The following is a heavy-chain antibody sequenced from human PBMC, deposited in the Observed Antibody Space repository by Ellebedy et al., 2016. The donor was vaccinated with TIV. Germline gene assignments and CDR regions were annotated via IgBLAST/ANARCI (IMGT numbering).Heavy chain of an antibody. J-gene: IGHJ4*02. CDR1: GYSFIHYW. CDR2: IDPSDPYS. Sequence: GESLKISXKGSGYSFIHYWTSWVRQRPGKGLEWMGRIDPSDPYSNNRPSFQGHVTISTDKSITTAYLQWSSLQASDTAIYYCARHELGSNAAFDYWGQGTLVTVSS. CDR3: ARHELGSNAAFDY. V-gene: IGHV5-10-1*01. D-gene: IGHD7-27*01.